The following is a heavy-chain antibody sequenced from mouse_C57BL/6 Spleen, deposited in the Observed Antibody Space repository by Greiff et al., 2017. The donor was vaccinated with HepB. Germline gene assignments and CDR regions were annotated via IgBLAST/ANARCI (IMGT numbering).Heavy chain of an antibody. CDR2: IRSKSNNYAT. Sequence: EVHLVESGGGLVQPKGSLKLSCAASGFSFNTYAMNWVRQAPGKGLEWVARIRSKSNNYATYYADSVKDRFTISRDDSESMLYLQMNNLKTEDTAMYYCVRPYYYGSREDYAMDYWGQGTSVTVSS. D-gene: IGHD1-1*01. V-gene: IGHV10-1*01. CDR3: VRPYYYGSREDYAMDY. J-gene: IGHJ4*01. CDR1: GFSFNTYA.